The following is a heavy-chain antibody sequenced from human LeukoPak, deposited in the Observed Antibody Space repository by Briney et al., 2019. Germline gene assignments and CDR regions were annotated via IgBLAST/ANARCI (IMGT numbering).Heavy chain of an antibody. CDR3: ARDVFSRFDP. Sequence: SETLSLTCTVSGGSISSYYWSWIRQPPGKGLGWIGYIYYSGSTNYNPSLKSRVTISVDTSKNQISLKLSSVTAADTAVYYCARDVFSRFDPWGQGTLVTVSS. CDR1: GGSISSYY. CDR2: IYYSGST. V-gene: IGHV4-59*01. J-gene: IGHJ5*02.